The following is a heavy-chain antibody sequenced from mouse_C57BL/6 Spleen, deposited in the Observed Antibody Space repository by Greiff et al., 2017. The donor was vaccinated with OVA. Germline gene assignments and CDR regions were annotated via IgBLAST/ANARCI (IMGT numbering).Heavy chain of an antibody. V-gene: IGHV1-20*01. D-gene: IGHD1-1*01. Sequence: EVQLQQSGPELVKPGDSVKISCKASGYSFTGYFMNWVMQSHGKSLEWIGRINPYNGDTFYNQKFKGKATLTVDKSSSTAHMELRSLTSEDSAVYYCARSYYGSREDWFAYWGQGTLVTVSA. CDR2: INPYNGDT. CDR3: ARSYYGSREDWFAY. CDR1: GYSFTGYF. J-gene: IGHJ3*01.